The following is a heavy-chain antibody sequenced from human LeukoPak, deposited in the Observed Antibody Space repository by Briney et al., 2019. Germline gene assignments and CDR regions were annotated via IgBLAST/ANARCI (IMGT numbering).Heavy chain of an antibody. Sequence: PSETLSLTCTVSGGSINSGSYYWSWIRQPAGKGLEWIGRVLTSGTTNYNPSLKSRVTISVDTSKNQFSLKLNSVTAADTAVFYCAANSADYNTLGSSYKVWGQGTLVTVSS. J-gene: IGHJ4*02. V-gene: IGHV4-61*02. D-gene: IGHD3-10*01. CDR1: GGSINSGSYY. CDR2: VLTSGTT. CDR3: AANSADYNTLGSSYKV.